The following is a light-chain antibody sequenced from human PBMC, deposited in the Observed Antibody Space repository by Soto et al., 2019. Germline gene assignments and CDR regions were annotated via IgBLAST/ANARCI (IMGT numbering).Light chain of an antibody. J-gene: IGKJ5*01. V-gene: IGKV3-15*01. CDR2: GAS. Sequence: EIVLTQSPGTLSLSPGETVTLSCRASQSVWSKLAWYQQKPGQAPRLFIYGASTRATGIPARFSGSGSGTEFTLTISSLQSEDFAIYYRQQYNNWPPITFGQGTRLEIK. CDR3: QQYNNWPPIT. CDR1: QSVWSK.